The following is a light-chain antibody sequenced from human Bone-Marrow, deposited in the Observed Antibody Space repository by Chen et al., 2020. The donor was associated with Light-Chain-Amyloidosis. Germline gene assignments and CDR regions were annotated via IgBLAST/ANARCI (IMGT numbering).Light chain of an antibody. CDR1: SSDVGGYNY. V-gene: IGLV2-14*03. CDR3: SSYTSSSPYV. Sequence: QSALTQPASVSGSPGQPITISCTGTSSDVGGYNYVSWYQQHPVKAPKLMIYDVSNRPSGVSNRFSGSKSGNTASLTISGLQAEDEADYYCSSYTSSSPYVFGTGTKVTVL. CDR2: DVS. J-gene: IGLJ1*01.